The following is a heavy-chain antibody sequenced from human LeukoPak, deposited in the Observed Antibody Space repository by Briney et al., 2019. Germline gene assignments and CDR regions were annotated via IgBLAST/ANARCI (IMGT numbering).Heavy chain of an antibody. J-gene: IGHJ4*02. V-gene: IGHV3-15*01. D-gene: IGHD6-13*01. Sequence: GGSLRLSCAASGFTFSNARMSWVRQAPGKGLEWVGRIKSKTDRGTADYAAPVKGRFTISRDDSKNTLYLQMNSLKTEDTAVYYCATGITAAGGNYWGQGTLVTVSS. CDR3: ATGITAAGGNY. CDR2: IKSKTDRGTA. CDR1: GFTFSNAR.